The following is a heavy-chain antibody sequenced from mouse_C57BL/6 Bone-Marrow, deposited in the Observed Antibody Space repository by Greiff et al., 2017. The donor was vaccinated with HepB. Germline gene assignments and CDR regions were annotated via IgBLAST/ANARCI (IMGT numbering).Heavy chain of an antibody. CDR3: GILLLYLDYFDY. D-gene: IGHD1-1*01. J-gene: IGHJ2*01. V-gene: IGHV1-81*01. CDR2: IYPRSGNT. CDR1: GYTFTSYG. Sequence: QVQLQQSGAELARPGASVKLSCKASGYTFTSYGISWVKQRTGQGLEWIGEIYPRSGNTYYNEKFKGKATLTADKSSSTAYMELRSLTSEYSAVYFCGILLLYLDYFDYWGQGTTLTVSS.